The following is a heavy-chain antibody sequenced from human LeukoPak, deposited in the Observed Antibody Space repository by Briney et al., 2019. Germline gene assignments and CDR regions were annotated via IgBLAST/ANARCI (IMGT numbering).Heavy chain of an antibody. CDR1: GFTFSSYG. CDR3: AKEDGTTYYFDY. CDR2: IRHDGSNK. Sequence: GGSLRLSCAASGFTFSSYGMHWVRQAPGKGLEGVAFIRHDGSNKYYADSVKGRFTISRDNSKNTLYLQMNSLRAEDTAVYYCAKEDGTTYYFDYWGQGTLVTVSS. V-gene: IGHV3-30*02. D-gene: IGHD1-7*01. J-gene: IGHJ4*02.